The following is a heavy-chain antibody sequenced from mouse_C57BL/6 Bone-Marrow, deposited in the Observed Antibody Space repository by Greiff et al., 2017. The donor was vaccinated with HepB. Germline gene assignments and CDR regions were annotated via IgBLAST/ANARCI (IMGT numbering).Heavy chain of an antibody. CDR3: ARSGYYSNYGGFFAY. V-gene: IGHV1-81*01. Sequence: VKLEESGAELARPGASVKLSCKASGYTFTSYGISWVKQRTGQGLEWIGEIYPRSGNTYYNEKFKGKATLTADKSSSTAYMELRSLTSEDSAVYFCARSGYYSNYGGFFAYWGQGTLVTVSA. D-gene: IGHD2-5*01. J-gene: IGHJ3*01. CDR2: IYPRSGNT. CDR1: GYTFTSYG.